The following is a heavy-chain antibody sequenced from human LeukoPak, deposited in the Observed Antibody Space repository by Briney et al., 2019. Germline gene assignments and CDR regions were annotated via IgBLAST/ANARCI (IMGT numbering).Heavy chain of an antibody. CDR1: GFTFSNYE. J-gene: IGHJ4*01. D-gene: IGHD5-12*01. CDR2: ISGSAGFT. V-gene: IGHV3-23*01. Sequence: PGGSLRLSCAASGFTFSNYEMNWVRQAPGKGLEWVSAISGSAGFTYYADAVRGRFTVSRDISTNTVFLQMDSLRAGDTAVYYCAKEYSGYDFDCWGQGTLVTVSS. CDR3: AKEYSGYDFDC.